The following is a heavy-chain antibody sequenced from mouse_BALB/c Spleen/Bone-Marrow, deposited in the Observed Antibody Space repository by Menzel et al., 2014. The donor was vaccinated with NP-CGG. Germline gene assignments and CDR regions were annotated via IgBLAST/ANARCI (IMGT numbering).Heavy chain of an antibody. J-gene: IGHJ2*01. CDR2: IRNKANGYTT. CDR1: GFTFTDYY. CDR3: ARDKGRVFFDY. V-gene: IGHV7-3*02. Sequence: EVQLVESGGGLVQPGGPLRLSCATSGFTFTDYYVNWVRQPPGKALEWLGFIRNKANGYTTEYSASVKSRFTISRDNSQNILYLQMNTLRADDSATYYCARDKGRVFFDYWGQGTTLTVSS.